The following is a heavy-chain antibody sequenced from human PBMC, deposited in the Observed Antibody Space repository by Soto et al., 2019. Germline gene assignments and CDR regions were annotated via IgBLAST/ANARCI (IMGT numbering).Heavy chain of an antibody. CDR1: GYTFTSYY. D-gene: IGHD6-19*01. CDR3: ARDLGIAVAGQSGRGGYYFDY. V-gene: IGHV1-46*01. CDR2: INPSGGST. Sequence: ASVKVSGKASGYTFTSYYMHWVRQSPGQGLEWMGIINPSGGSTSYAQKFQGRVTMTRDTSTSTVYMELSSLRSEDTAVYYCARDLGIAVAGQSGRGGYYFDYWGQGTLVTVSS. J-gene: IGHJ4*02.